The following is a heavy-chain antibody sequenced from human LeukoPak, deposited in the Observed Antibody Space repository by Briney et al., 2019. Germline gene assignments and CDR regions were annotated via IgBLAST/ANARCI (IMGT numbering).Heavy chain of an antibody. CDR1: GGSISSGGYY. CDR2: INYSGST. J-gene: IGHJ4*02. V-gene: IGHV4-31*03. CDR3: ARDDLRVPAASV. Sequence: SETLSLTCTVSGGSISSGGYYWSWIRQHPGKGLEWIGYINYSGSTYYNPSLKSRVTISVDTSKNQFSLKLSSVTAADTAVYYCARDDLRVPAASVWGQGTLVTVSS. D-gene: IGHD2-2*01.